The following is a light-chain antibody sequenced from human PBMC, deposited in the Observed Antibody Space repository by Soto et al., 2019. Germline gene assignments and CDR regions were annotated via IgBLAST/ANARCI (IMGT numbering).Light chain of an antibody. J-gene: IGKJ1*01. V-gene: IGKV3-20*01. CDR1: QSVSSSY. CDR2: GAS. CDR3: QQYGSSPPT. Sequence: EIVLTQSPGTLSLSPGERATLSCRASQSVSSSYLAWYQQKPGQAPRFLIYGASSRATGIPDRLSGSGSGTDFTLTISRLEPEDFAVYYCQQYGSSPPTFGQGTKVEIK.